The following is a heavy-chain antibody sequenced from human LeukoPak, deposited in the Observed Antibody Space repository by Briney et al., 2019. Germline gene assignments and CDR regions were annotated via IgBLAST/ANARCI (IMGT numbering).Heavy chain of an antibody. J-gene: IGHJ4*02. D-gene: IGHD5-18*01. CDR3: ARDFADTAMVSLGR. CDR2: INPNSGGT. CDR1: GYTFTGYY. Sequence: ASVKVSCTASGYTFTGYYMHWVRQAPGQGLEWMGWINPNSGGTNYAQKFQGRVTMTRDASISTAYMELSRLRSDDTAVYYCARDFADTAMVSLGRWGQGTLVTVSS. V-gene: IGHV1-2*02.